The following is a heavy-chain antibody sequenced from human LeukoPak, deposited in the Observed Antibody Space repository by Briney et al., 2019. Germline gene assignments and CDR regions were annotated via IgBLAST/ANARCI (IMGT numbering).Heavy chain of an antibody. CDR3: ARVGRAAGYFDY. V-gene: IGHV3-21*01. J-gene: IGHJ4*02. Sequence: GGSLRLSCAASGFTFSSYSMNWVRQAPGKGLEWVSSISSSSYIYYADSVKGRFTISRDNAKNSLYLQMNSLRAEDTAVYYCARVGRAAGYFDYWGQGTLVTVSS. CDR2: ISSSSYI. CDR1: GFTFSSYS. D-gene: IGHD6-13*01.